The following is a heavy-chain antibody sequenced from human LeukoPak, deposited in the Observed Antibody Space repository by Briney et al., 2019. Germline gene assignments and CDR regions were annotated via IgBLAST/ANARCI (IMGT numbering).Heavy chain of an antibody. CDR1: GFTFSDYY. V-gene: IGHV3-11*04. J-gene: IGHJ3*02. CDR2: ISSSGSTI. Sequence: PGGSLRLSCAPSGFTFSDYYMSWIRQAQGKGLGWVSYISSSGSTIYYADSVKGRFTISRDNAKNSLYLQMNSLRAEDTAVYYCARDFPSYYYDSSCYYDAFDIWGQGTMVTVSS. D-gene: IGHD3-22*01. CDR3: ARDFPSYYYDSSCYYDAFDI.